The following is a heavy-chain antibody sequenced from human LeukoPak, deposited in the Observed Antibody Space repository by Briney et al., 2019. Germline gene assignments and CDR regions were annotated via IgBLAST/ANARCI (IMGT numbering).Heavy chain of an antibody. Sequence: SAKVSCKASGGTFSSYAISWVRQAPGQGLEWMGGIIPIFGTANYAQKFQGRVTITTDESTSTAYMELSSLRSEDTAVYYCAREGFGESSGYMDVWGKGTTVTVSS. J-gene: IGHJ6*03. CDR3: AREGFGESSGYMDV. D-gene: IGHD3-10*01. CDR1: GGTFSSYA. CDR2: IIPIFGTA. V-gene: IGHV1-69*05.